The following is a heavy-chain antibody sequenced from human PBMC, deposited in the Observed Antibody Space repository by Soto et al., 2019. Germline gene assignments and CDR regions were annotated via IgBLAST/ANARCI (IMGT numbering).Heavy chain of an antibody. J-gene: IGHJ4*02. Sequence: QITLKESGPTVVKPTETLTLTCTFSGFSLTTSGVGLGWVRQSPGKAPDWLALIYWDDDKRYSTSLKSRLTITKASSKNQVVLTMANVDPADTATYYCAHRVLRTVFGLVTTTAIYFDFWGQGTPVVVSS. CDR2: IYWDDDK. V-gene: IGHV2-5*02. D-gene: IGHD3-3*01. CDR1: GFSLTTSGVG. CDR3: AHRVLRTVFGLVTTTAIYFDF.